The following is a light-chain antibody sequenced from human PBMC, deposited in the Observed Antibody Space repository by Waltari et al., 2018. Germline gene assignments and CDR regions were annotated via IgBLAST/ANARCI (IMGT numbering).Light chain of an antibody. J-gene: IGKJ1*01. CDR3: QQSYSSPWT. CDR2: TAA. Sequence: IQMTQSLPALSAFVGDSVAITCRASQRISDYLHWYQQKPGKAPRVLIYTAASLQRAVTPRFSGSGSGTEFTLTLSTLQPEDAATYYCQQSYSSPWTFGQGTKVEIK. V-gene: IGKV1-39*01. CDR1: QRISDY.